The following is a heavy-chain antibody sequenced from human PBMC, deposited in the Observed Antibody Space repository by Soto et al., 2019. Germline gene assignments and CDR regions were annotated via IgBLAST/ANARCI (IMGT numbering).Heavy chain of an antibody. CDR3: ARAGGSGGFMDV. D-gene: IGHD2-15*01. J-gene: IGHJ6*04. Sequence: EVQVVESGGGLVQPGGSLRLSCAASGFSFSSYWMSWVRQAPGKGPEWVANIKQDGSDTYYVDSVKGRFTISRDNARNSLSLQMNSLRSEDTAVYFWARAGGSGGFMDVWGKGTTVTVSS. CDR1: GFSFSSYW. V-gene: IGHV3-7*01. CDR2: IKQDGSDT.